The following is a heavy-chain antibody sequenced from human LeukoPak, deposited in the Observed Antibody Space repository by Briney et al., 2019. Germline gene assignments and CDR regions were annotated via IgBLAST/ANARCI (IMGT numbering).Heavy chain of an antibody. V-gene: IGHV3-48*01. CDR2: ISSTSSTI. CDR3: ARSNNGGWGYCDY. J-gene: IGHJ4*02. Sequence: GGSLRLSCAASGFTFSSYSMNWVRQAPGKGLEWVSFISSTSSTIYYADPVKGRFTISRDNSKNTLYVQMSSLRAEDTAVYYCARSNNGGWGYCDYWGQGSLVTVSS. CDR1: GFTFSSYS. D-gene: IGHD3-16*01.